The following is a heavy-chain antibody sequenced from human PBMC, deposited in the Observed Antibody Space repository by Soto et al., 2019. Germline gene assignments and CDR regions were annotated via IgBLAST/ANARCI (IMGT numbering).Heavy chain of an antibody. D-gene: IGHD3-10*01. Sequence: EVQLLESGGGFVQRGGSLRLSCAASGITFSSYAMTWVRQAPGKGLEWVSVISGSGVSTDYADSGKGRFTISRENSKNTLYRQMTSLRVEDTAVYFCAKVVGAMYYNHMDGWGKGTTVTVSS. CDR1: GITFSSYA. V-gene: IGHV3-23*01. CDR3: AKVVGAMYYNHMDG. CDR2: ISGSGVST. J-gene: IGHJ6*03.